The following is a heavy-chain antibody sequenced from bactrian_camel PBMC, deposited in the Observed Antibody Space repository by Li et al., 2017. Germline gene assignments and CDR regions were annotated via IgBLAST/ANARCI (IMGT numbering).Heavy chain of an antibody. Sequence: QPGGSLRLSCAASGFTFSSYVMSCVRQAPGEGLEWVSDINSVGGSTYYSDSVKGRFTISKANAKDTLYLQMNNLKPEDTGVYYCAADSPTARADVRTLYAMYLGQGTQVTVS. CDR2: INSVGGST. CDR3: AADSPTARADVRTLYAMY. J-gene: IGHJ4*01. V-gene: IGHV3S40*01. CDR1: GFTFSSYV. D-gene: IGHD3*01.